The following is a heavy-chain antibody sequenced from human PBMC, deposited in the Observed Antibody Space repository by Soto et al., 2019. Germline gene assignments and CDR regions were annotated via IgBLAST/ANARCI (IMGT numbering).Heavy chain of an antibody. CDR1: GYTFTSYY. V-gene: IGHV1-46*01. CDR2: INPSGGST. D-gene: IGHD6-13*01. J-gene: IGHJ6*02. CDR3: ARTSDSSSWSGPGYYGMDV. Sequence: QVQLVQSGAEVKKPGASLKVSCKASGYTFTSYYMHWVRQAPGQGLEWMGIINPSGGSTSYAQKFQGRVTMTRDTSTSTVYMELSSLRSEDTAVYYCARTSDSSSWSGPGYYGMDVWGQGTTVTVSS.